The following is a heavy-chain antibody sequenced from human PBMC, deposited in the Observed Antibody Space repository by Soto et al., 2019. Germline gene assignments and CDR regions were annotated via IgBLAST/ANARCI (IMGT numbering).Heavy chain of an antibody. CDR3: ARATSYYYDSSGYYYYYYYGMDV. V-gene: IGHV3-48*02. Sequence: PGWSLRLSCAASGFTFSSYSMNLVRQAPGKGLEWVSYISSSSSTIYYADSVKGRFTISRDNAKNSLYLQMNSLRDEDTAVYYCARATSYYYDSSGYYYYYYYGMDVWGQGTTVTVSS. D-gene: IGHD3-22*01. CDR2: ISSSSSTI. CDR1: GFTFSSYS. J-gene: IGHJ6*02.